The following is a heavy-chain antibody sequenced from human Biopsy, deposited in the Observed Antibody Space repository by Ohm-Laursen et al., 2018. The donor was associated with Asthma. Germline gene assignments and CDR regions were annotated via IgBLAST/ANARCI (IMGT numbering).Heavy chain of an antibody. V-gene: IGHV4-30-4*01. D-gene: IGHD3-22*01. CDR1: GGSISSDDYY. CDR2: IYSSGDT. CDR3: ARDRAMISET. Sequence: TLSFTCTVSGGSISSDDYYWSWIRQAPGKGLEWIAYIYSSGDTYYSPSLKSRVSISLDTSKNQFSLRLTSVTAADTAVYYCARDRAMISETWGQGTLVTVSS. J-gene: IGHJ5*02.